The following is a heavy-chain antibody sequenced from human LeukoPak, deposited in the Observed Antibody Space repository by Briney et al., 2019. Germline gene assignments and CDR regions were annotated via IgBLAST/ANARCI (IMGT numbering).Heavy chain of an antibody. Sequence: GGSLRLSCAASGFIFSSYSMIWVRQAPGKGLEWVASISLSGSSIYYADSVKGRFTISRDNAKNSLYLQMNSLRAEDTAVYYCARVKYSGSYPHDYWGQGTLVTVSS. V-gene: IGHV3-21*01. J-gene: IGHJ4*02. CDR1: GFIFSSYS. CDR3: ARVKYSGSYPHDY. CDR2: ISLSGSSI. D-gene: IGHD1-26*01.